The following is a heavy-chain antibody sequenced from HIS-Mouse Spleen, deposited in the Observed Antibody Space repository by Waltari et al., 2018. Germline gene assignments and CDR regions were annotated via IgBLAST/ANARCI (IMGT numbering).Heavy chain of an antibody. CDR1: GFTFSSYG. J-gene: IGHJ5*02. CDR2: ISYAGSNK. Sequence: QVQLVESGGGVVQPGRSLRLSCAASGFTFSSYGMHWVRRAPGKGLEWVAVISYAGSNKYYADSVKGRFTISRDNSKNTLYLQMNSLRAEDTAVYYCARESGSYGNWFDPWGQGTLVTVSS. D-gene: IGHD1-26*01. V-gene: IGHV3-30*03. CDR3: ARESGSYGNWFDP.